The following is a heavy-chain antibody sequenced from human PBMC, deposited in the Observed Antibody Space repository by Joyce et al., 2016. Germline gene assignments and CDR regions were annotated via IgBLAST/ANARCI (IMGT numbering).Heavy chain of an antibody. D-gene: IGHD6-19*01. CDR3: ARSQWLAPLMY. CDR2: INNSGVT. CDR1: GGPFRGFF. V-gene: IGHV4-34*01. J-gene: IGHJ4*02. Sequence: QVQLQQWGAGLLKPSETLSLTCAVSGGPFRGFFWTWGRQPPGKGLEWIGDINNSGVTNYNPSLKTRVTCSVDTSKNQFSLKLTSLSAADTAVYYCARSQWLAPLMYWGQGTPVTVSS.